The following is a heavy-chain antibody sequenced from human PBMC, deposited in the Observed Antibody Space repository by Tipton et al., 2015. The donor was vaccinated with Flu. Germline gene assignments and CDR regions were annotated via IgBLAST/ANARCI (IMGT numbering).Heavy chain of an antibody. Sequence: TLSLTCTVSGGSISSYYWSWIRQPPGKGLEWIGYIYYSGSSNYNPSLKSRVTISVDTSKNQFSLKLSSVTAADTAVYYCARGLGYCSNGVCYTFDYWGQGTLVTASS. V-gene: IGHV4-59*01. CDR3: ARGLGYCSNGVCYTFDY. D-gene: IGHD2-8*01. CDR2: IYYSGSS. CDR1: GGSISSYY. J-gene: IGHJ4*02.